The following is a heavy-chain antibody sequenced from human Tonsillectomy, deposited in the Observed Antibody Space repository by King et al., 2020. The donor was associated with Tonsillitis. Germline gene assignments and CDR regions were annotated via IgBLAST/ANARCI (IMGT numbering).Heavy chain of an antibody. CDR3: ARDMWDLRMDV. CDR1: GYTFTSYG. Sequence: MQLVQSGAEVKKHGASVKVSCKASGYTFTSYGISWLRQAPGQGLEWMGWISPYNGDTDYAKKFQVRVTMTTDTSTSNAYMELRCLRSDDTAVYYCARDMWDLRMDVWGKGTTVTVSS. D-gene: IGHD1-26*01. V-gene: IGHV1-18*01. CDR2: ISPYNGDT. J-gene: IGHJ6*03.